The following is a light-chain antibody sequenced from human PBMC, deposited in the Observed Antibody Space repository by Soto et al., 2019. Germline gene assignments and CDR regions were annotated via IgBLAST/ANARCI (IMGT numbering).Light chain of an antibody. CDR1: QDISSY. J-gene: IGKJ4*01. CDR3: QQLNTYPST. Sequence: IQLTQSPSSLSASVGDRVTITCRASQDISSYLGWYQQKPGKAPKLPIYAASTLQRGVPSRFSGSGSGTDFTLTISSLQPEDFATYYCQQLNTYPSTFGGGTKVDIK. CDR2: AAS. V-gene: IGKV1-9*01.